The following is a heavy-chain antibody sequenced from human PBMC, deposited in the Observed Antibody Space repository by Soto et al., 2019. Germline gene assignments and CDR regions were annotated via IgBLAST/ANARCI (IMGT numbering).Heavy chain of an antibody. CDR3: ARDRGNSSSWYALDY. D-gene: IGHD6-13*01. V-gene: IGHV3-53*01. CDR2: IYSGGST. Sequence: PGGSLRLSCAASGFTVSSNYMSWVRQAPGKGLEWVSVIYSGGSTYYADSVKGRFTISRDNSKNTLYLQMNSLRAEDTAVYYCARDRGNSSSWYALDYWGQGTLVTVSS. J-gene: IGHJ4*02. CDR1: GFTVSSNY.